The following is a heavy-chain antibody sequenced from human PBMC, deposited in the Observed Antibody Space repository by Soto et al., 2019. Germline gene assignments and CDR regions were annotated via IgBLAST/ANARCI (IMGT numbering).Heavy chain of an antibody. V-gene: IGHV1-2*02. CDR1: GYTFTGHH. CDR2: INANSGGT. J-gene: IGHJ6*02. D-gene: IGHD2-2*02. Sequence: QVQLVQSGAEVKKPGASVKVSCKASGYTFTGHHVHWVRQAPGQGLEWMGCINANSGGTNYAQKFQGRVTMTRDTSITPAYMALTSLRSDDTAVYYCASGGGFNYTPGDVWGQGTTVTVSS. CDR3: ASGGGFNYTPGDV.